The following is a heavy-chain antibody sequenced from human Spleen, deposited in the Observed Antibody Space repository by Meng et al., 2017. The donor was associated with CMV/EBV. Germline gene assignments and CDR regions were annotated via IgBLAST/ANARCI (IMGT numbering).Heavy chain of an antibody. Sequence: KASEGTFRTYAVTWVRQAPGQGLEWMGRIIPIYGTTNYAQKFQARVTFTADKSTSTAYMELSSLRSEDTAVFYCARHSGWDSSGYDYWGQGTLVTVSS. V-gene: IGHV1-69*06. CDR1: EGTFRTYA. D-gene: IGHD6-25*01. CDR3: ARHSGWDSSGYDY. J-gene: IGHJ4*02. CDR2: IIPIYGTT.